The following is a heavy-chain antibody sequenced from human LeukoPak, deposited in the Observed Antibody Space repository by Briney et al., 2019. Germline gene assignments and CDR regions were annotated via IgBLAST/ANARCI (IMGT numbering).Heavy chain of an antibody. CDR3: ARSVIWWYSDQYYFDC. Sequence: PSETLSLTCTVSGGSISSSSYYWGWIRQPPGKGLEWIGSIYYSGNTYYNPSLKSRVTISVDTSKNQFSLKLSSVTAADTAVYYCARSVIWWYSDQYYFDCWGQGTLVTVSS. CDR1: GGSISSSSYY. CDR2: IYYSGNT. J-gene: IGHJ4*02. D-gene: IGHD2-15*01. V-gene: IGHV4-39*07.